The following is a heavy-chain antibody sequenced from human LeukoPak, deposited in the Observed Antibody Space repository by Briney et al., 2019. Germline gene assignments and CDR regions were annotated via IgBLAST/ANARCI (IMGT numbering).Heavy chain of an antibody. J-gene: IGHJ5*02. V-gene: IGHV4-39*01. CDR1: GGSISSSSYY. Sequence: SETLSLTCTVSGGSISSSSYYWGWIRQPPGKGLEWIGSIYYSGSTYYNPSLKSRVTISVDTSKNQFSLKLSSVTAADTAVYYCARRGPGGWFDPWGQGTLVTLSS. CDR2: IYYSGST. CDR3: ARRGPGGWFDP. D-gene: IGHD3-10*01.